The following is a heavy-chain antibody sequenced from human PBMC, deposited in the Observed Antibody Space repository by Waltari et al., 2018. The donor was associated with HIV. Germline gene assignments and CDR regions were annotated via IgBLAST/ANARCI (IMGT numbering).Heavy chain of an antibody. V-gene: IGHV3-30*04. CDR1: RFTLRGDT. J-gene: IGHJ3*02. CDR2: ITWDGKE. CDR3: ARDGKSGSVDGFDI. D-gene: IGHD1-1*01. Sequence: QVQLVESGGGVVQPGRSLRLSCAASRFTLRGDTMHWVRQAPGKGLEWVALITWDGKENHADSVKGRFTVSRDDSRNILHLQMNSLRPEDTAVYYCARDGKSGSVDGFDIWGQGAMVTVSS.